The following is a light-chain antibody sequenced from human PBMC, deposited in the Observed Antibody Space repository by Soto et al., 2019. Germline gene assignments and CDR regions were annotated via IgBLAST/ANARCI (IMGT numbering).Light chain of an antibody. V-gene: IGKV1-39*01. CDR1: QTISSH. J-gene: IGKJ1*01. CDR2: AAS. Sequence: DIQMTQSPSSLSASVGDRVTITCRASQTISSHLNWYQQKPGKAPNLLIYAASSLQSGVPSRFSGSRSGTDFTLTINSLQPEDFATYYCQQSHSMPLTFGQGTKVDIK. CDR3: QQSHSMPLT.